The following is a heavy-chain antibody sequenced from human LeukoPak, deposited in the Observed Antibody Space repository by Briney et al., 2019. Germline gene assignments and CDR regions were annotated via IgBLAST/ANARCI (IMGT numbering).Heavy chain of an antibody. CDR1: GGSISSSSYY. D-gene: IGHD3-10*01. V-gene: IGHV4-39*01. J-gene: IGHJ6*03. Sequence: WGSLTLSCTVSGGSISSSSYYWVRIRQPPGKGLEWLGRIYYSGSTYYNPSIKSRVTISVDTSKNQFFLKLSSVTAADTAVYYWARHNSSRSGSHYYYYYMDVWGQGTTVTISS. CDR2: IYYSGST. CDR3: ARHNSSRSGSHYYYYYMDV.